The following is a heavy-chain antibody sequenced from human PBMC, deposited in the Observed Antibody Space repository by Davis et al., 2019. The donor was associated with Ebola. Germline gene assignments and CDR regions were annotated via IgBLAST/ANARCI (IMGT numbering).Heavy chain of an antibody. J-gene: IGHJ6*02. CDR1: GFTFGDYA. CDR3: AREMGITMIVVEGRGMDV. CDR2: ISSSSTTI. D-gene: IGHD3-22*01. Sequence: GESLKISCTASGFTFGDYAMSWFRQAPGKGLEWVSYISSSSTTIYYADSEKGRFTISRDNSKNTLYLQMNSLRAEDTAVYYCAREMGITMIVVEGRGMDVWGQGTTVTVSS. V-gene: IGHV3-48*01.